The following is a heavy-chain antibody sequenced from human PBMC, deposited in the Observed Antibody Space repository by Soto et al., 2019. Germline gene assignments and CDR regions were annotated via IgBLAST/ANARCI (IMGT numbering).Heavy chain of an antibody. CDR1: GSSISSGYY. CDR3: ARTINREQQLVRFDP. D-gene: IGHD6-13*01. V-gene: IGHV4-38-2*01. Sequence: LSLTCAVSGSSISSGYYWGWIRQPPGKGLEWIGSIYHSGSTYYNPSLKSRVTISVDTSKNQFSLKLSSVTAADTAVYYCARTINREQQLVRFDPWGQGTLVTVSS. CDR2: IYHSGST. J-gene: IGHJ5*02.